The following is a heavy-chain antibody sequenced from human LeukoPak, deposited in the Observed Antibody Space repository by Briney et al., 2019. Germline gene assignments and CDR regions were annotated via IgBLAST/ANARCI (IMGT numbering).Heavy chain of an antibody. J-gene: IGHJ4*02. CDR1: GFTFRNYV. D-gene: IGHD3-10*01. Sequence: HPGGSLGLSCAASGFTFRNYVIHWVRQAPGKGLEWVAVTSSDLNVKLYADSVKGRFTISRDNSRSTLYLQMNSLRPEDTAIYHCAREGYYGSGSPPSLYFDYWGQGTLVTVSS. CDR2: TSSDLNVK. V-gene: IGHV3-30-3*01. CDR3: AREGYYGSGSPPSLYFDY.